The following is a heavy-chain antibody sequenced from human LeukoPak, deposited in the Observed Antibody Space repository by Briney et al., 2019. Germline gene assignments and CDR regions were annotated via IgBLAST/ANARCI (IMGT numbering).Heavy chain of an antibody. D-gene: IGHD3-10*01. J-gene: IGHJ4*02. CDR3: ATLSLCFGDFRPLFDY. Sequence: SQTLSLTCTVSGGSISSDGYYWSWIRQPPGKGLEWIGYISYSGSTYYNPALKSRVTISVDTSKNQFSLKLRSVTAADTAVYYCATLSLCFGDFRPLFDYWGQGTLVTVSS. V-gene: IGHV4-30-4*01. CDR2: ISYSGST. CDR1: GGSISSDGYY.